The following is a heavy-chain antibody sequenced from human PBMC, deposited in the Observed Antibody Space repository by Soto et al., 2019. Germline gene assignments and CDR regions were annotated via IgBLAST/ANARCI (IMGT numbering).Heavy chain of an antibody. J-gene: IGHJ4*02. CDR2: SHQSGNT. D-gene: IGHD6-13*01. CDR3: ATRDSGRLY. Sequence: QVQLQESCPGLVKPSGTLSLTCAVSGVSISSHDWWTWVRQPPGKGLEWIGESHQSGNTNYNSSLESRVTISLDKSKNQLSLQLSSVTVADTAVYYCATRDSGRLYWGQGTLVTVSS. V-gene: IGHV4-4*02. CDR1: GVSISSHDW.